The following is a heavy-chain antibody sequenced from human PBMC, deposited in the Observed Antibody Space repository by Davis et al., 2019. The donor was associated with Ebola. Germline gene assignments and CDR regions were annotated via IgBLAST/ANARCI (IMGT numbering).Heavy chain of an antibody. CDR1: GFTFSNYA. D-gene: IGHD2-21*01. CDR2: IDSAGNVI. V-gene: IGHV3-48*03. J-gene: IGHJ4*02. Sequence: PGGSLRLSCAASGFTFSNYAMDWVRQAPGKGLEWVSYIDSAGNVIYYADSVRGRFTISRDNAKNSLHLQMDSLRAEDTAVYYCAREAAHCGDDCHDHWGQGTLVTVSS. CDR3: AREAAHCGDDCHDH.